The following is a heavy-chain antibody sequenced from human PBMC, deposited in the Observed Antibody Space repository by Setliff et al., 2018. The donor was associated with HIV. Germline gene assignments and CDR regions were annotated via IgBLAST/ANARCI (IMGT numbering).Heavy chain of an antibody. D-gene: IGHD3-10*01. Sequence: ASVKVSCKASGYTFTTYSMHWVRQAPGQSLEWMGWINVGKGDTKYSQEFQGRITITTDTSANTGYMELSSLRSDDTAVYFCARGALLAVFDFDHWGHGTLVTVS. CDR1: GYTFTTYS. V-gene: IGHV1-3*01. CDR3: ARGALLAVFDFDH. J-gene: IGHJ4*01. CDR2: INVGKGDT.